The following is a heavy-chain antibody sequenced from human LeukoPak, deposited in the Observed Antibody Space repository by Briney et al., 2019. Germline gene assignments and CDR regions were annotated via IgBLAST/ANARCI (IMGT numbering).Heavy chain of an antibody. V-gene: IGHV3-7*01. J-gene: IGHJ3*02. D-gene: IGHD6-13*01. Sequence: GGSLRLSCAASGFTFSSYSMNWVRQAPGKGLEWVANIKQDGSEKYYVDSVKGRFTISRDNAKNSLYLQMNSLRAEDTAVYYCAREGIAAAGTRNAFDIWGQGTMVTVSS. CDR2: IKQDGSEK. CDR3: AREGIAAAGTRNAFDI. CDR1: GFTFSSYS.